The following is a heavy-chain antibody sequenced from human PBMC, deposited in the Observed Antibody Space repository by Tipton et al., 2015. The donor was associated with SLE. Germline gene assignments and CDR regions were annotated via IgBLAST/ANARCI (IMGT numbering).Heavy chain of an antibody. Sequence: TLSLTCAVSGYSISSGYYWGWIRQPPGKGLGWIGSIYHSGSTYYNPSLKSRVTISVDTSKNQFSLKLSSVTAADTAVYYCARDRSTHYDSSGYIDYWGQGTLVTVSS. D-gene: IGHD3-22*01. CDR3: ARDRSTHYDSSGYIDY. CDR1: GYSISSGYY. V-gene: IGHV4-38-2*02. CDR2: IYHSGST. J-gene: IGHJ4*02.